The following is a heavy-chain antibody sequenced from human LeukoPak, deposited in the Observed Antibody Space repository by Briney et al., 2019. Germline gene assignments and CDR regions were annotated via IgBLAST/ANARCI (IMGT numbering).Heavy chain of an antibody. D-gene: IGHD4-17*01. J-gene: IGHJ4*02. V-gene: IGHV1-46*01. Sequence: GASVKVSCKASGYTFTSYYMHWVRQAPGQGLEWMGRINPNGGSTSYAQKFQGRVTMTKDTSTSTVYMELYSLRSEDTAVYYCARANYGDPGYWGQGTLVTVSS. CDR1: GYTFTSYY. CDR3: ARANYGDPGY. CDR2: INPNGGST.